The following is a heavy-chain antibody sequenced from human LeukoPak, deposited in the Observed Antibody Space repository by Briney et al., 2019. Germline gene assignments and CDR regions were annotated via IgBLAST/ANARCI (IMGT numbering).Heavy chain of an antibody. Sequence: PGGSLRLSCAASGFTFSSYDMYWVRQAIGKGLEWVSAIGTAGDTYYAGSVKGRFTISRENATNSLHLQMNSLRAGDTAVYYCTRDAPDDAFDIWGQGQWSPSLQ. CDR3: TRDAPDDAFDI. V-gene: IGHV3-13*04. J-gene: IGHJ3*02. CDR1: GFTFSSYD. CDR2: IGTAGDT.